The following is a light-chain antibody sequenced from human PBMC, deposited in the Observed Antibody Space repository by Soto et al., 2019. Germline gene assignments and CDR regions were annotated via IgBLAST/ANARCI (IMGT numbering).Light chain of an antibody. CDR2: AAS. Sequence: DIQMTQSPSSLSASVGDRFTSTCRARQSIRSYLHWYQQKPGKAPKLLIYAASNLQSGVPSRFSASGSGTDFTLTISSLQPDDFAPYYCPHYNSSPWPFGQGTKV. J-gene: IGKJ1*01. CDR1: QSIRSY. V-gene: IGKV1-39*01. CDR3: PHYNSSPWP.